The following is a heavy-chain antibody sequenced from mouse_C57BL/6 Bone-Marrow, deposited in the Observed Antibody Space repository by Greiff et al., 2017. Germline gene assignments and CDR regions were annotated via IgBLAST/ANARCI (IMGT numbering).Heavy chain of an antibody. CDR1: GYTFTSYW. CDR2: IYPSDSET. D-gene: IGHD1-1*02. Sequence: QVQLQQSGAELVRPGSSVKLSCKASGYTFTSYWMEWVKQRPGQGLEWIGNIYPSDSETHYNQKFKDKATLTVDKSSSTAYMQRSSLTSEDSAVXYCARGGSSTWFAYWGQGTPVTVSA. CDR3: ARGGSSTWFAY. J-gene: IGHJ3*01. V-gene: IGHV1-61*01.